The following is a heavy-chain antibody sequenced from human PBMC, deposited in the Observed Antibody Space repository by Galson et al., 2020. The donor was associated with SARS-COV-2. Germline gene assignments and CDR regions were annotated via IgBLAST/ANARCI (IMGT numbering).Heavy chain of an antibody. V-gene: IGHV3-48*02. CDR3: ARDHYCDSSGYSIPHAFDI. D-gene: IGHD3-22*01. J-gene: IGHJ3*02. CDR2: ISSSSSTI. Sequence: GGSLTLSCAASGFTFSSYSMNWVRQAPGKGLEWVSYISSSSSTIYYADSVKGRFTISRDNAKNSLYLQMNSLRDEDTAVYYCARDHYCDSSGYSIPHAFDIWGQGTMVTVSS. CDR1: GFTFSSYS.